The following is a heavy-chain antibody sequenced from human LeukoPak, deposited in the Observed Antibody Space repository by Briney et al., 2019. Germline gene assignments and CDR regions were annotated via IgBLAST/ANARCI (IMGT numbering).Heavy chain of an antibody. Sequence: ASVKVSCKASGYTFTSYGISWVRRAPGQGLEWMGWISAYNGNTNYAQKLQGRVTMTTDTSTSTAYMELRSLRSDDTAVYYCARAANYDFWSGYSIIGWFDPWGQGTLVTVSS. CDR2: ISAYNGNT. CDR3: ARAANYDFWSGYSIIGWFDP. D-gene: IGHD3-3*01. V-gene: IGHV1-18*01. CDR1: GYTFTSYG. J-gene: IGHJ5*02.